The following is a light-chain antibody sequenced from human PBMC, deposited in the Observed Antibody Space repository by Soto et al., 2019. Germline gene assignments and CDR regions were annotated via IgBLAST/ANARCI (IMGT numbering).Light chain of an antibody. CDR3: QQYGSSPIT. J-gene: IGKJ5*01. Sequence: EIVITQSPRTLSVSPGERVTLSCRASQSVGNNLAWHQQKPGQAPRLLIYGASTRATGIPDRFSGSGSGTDFTLTISRLEPEDFAVYYCQQYGSSPITFGQGSRLEIK. CDR2: GAS. V-gene: IGKV3-20*01. CDR1: QSVGNN.